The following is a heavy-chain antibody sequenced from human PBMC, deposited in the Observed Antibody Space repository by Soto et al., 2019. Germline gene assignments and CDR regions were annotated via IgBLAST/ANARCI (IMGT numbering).Heavy chain of an antibody. CDR2: ISYSGST. CDR1: GASISRYY. J-gene: IGHJ6*02. D-gene: IGHD6-13*01. CDR3: AREGVSSSWYYYYGLDV. V-gene: IGHV4-59*01. Sequence: XXTLSLHCTVSGASISRYYWGWILQPPGKGLEWIGYISYSGSTNYNPSLKSRVTISVDTSKNQFSLKLSSVTAAETAVYYCAREGVSSSWYYYYGLDVWGQGTTVTVSS.